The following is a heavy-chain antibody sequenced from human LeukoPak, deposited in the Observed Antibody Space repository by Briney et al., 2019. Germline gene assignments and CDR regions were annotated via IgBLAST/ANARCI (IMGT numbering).Heavy chain of an antibody. D-gene: IGHD5-18*01. CDR2: INPNSGGT. CDR3: ARDFPIQIWTRTPRFDP. CDR1: GYTFTGYY. Sequence: GASVKVSCKASGYTFTGYYIHWVRQAPVQGLEWMGWINPNSGGTNYAQRFQGRVTMTRDTSISTAYIELSRLTSDDTAVYYCARDFPIQIWTRTPRFDPWGQGTLVTVSS. J-gene: IGHJ5*02. V-gene: IGHV1-2*02.